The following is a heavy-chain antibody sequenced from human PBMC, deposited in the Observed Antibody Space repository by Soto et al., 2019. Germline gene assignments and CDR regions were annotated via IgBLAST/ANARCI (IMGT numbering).Heavy chain of an antibody. CDR1: GFTFSGYA. J-gene: IGHJ5*02. D-gene: IGHD5-18*01. Sequence: EVQLLESGGGLVQPGGSLRLNCVASGFTFSGYAMTWVRQAPGKGLEWVSGIGFSGGTTDYADSVKGRFTISRDNSKNTLYLEMNSPRAEDTAIYYCAKGLHQPFPWGQGTLVTVSS. V-gene: IGHV3-23*01. CDR3: AKGLHQPFP. CDR2: IGFSGGTT.